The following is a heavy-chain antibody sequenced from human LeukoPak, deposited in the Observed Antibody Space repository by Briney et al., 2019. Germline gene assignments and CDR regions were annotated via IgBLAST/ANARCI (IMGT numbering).Heavy chain of an antibody. V-gene: IGHV1-8*01. CDR1: GYTFTSYD. CDR2: MNPNSGNT. D-gene: IGHD6-19*01. J-gene: IGHJ4*02. Sequence: ASVKVSCKASGYTFTSYDISWVRQAPGQGLEWMGWMNPNSGNTGYAQKFQGRVTITADKSTSTAYIELSSLRSEDTSVSYCAREVSSGWSFAYWGQGTLVTVSS. CDR3: AREVSSGWSFAY.